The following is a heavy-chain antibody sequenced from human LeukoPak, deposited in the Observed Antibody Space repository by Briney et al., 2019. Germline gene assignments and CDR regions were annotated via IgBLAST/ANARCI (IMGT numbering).Heavy chain of an antibody. Sequence: GSLQVSCNASGYTFTSNDINWVRQATGQGLEGMVWMNRNSGNTSYEEKSQDRVIITRNTSISTAYKQLSNLRTEDTTVYYCARTTRSRSAFDIWGQGTMVTVSS. J-gene: IGHJ3*02. CDR3: ARTTRSRSAFDI. CDR1: GYTFTSND. CDR2: MNRNSGNT. V-gene: IGHV1-8*01. D-gene: IGHD4-17*01.